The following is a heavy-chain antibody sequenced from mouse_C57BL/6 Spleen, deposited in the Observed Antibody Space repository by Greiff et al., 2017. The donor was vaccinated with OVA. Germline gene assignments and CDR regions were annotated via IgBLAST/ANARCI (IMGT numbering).Heavy chain of an antibody. CDR2: ISYDGSN. CDR3: ARRDYGSSYVGYFDV. D-gene: IGHD1-1*01. J-gene: IGHJ1*03. V-gene: IGHV3-6*01. CDR1: GYSITSGYY. Sequence: EVQRVESGPGLVKPSQSLSLTCSVTGYSITSGYYWNWIRQFPGNKLEWMGYISYDGSNNYNPSLKNRISITRDTSKNQFFLKLNSVTTEDTATYYCARRDYGSSYVGYFDVWGTGTTVTVSS.